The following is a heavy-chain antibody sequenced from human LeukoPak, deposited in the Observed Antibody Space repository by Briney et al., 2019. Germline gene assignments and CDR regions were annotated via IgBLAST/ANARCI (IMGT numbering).Heavy chain of an antibody. D-gene: IGHD2-15*01. V-gene: IGHV4-39*01. CDR2: IYYSGST. CDR3: ARPPYCSGGSCYSGWFDP. Sequence: PSETLSLTCTVSGGSISNSSYYWGWIRQPPGKGLEWIGSIYYSGSTYYNPSLKSRVTISVDTSKNQFSLKLSSVTAADTAMYYCARPPYCSGGSCYSGWFDPWGQGTLVTVSS. CDR1: GGSISNSSYY. J-gene: IGHJ5*02.